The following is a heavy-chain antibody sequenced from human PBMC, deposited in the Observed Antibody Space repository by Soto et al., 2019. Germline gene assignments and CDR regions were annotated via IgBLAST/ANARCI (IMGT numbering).Heavy chain of an antibody. CDR1: GGTFSSYT. CDR3: ARGRYGDYVHDFDI. J-gene: IGHJ3*02. D-gene: IGHD4-17*01. Sequence: QVQLVQSGAEVKKPGSSVKVSCKASGGTFSSYTISWVRQAPGQGLEWMGRIIPILGIANYAQKLQGRVTITADKSTSTANMELSSLRSEVTAMYHCARGRYGDYVHDFDIWGQGTMVTVSS. CDR2: IIPILGIA. V-gene: IGHV1-69*02.